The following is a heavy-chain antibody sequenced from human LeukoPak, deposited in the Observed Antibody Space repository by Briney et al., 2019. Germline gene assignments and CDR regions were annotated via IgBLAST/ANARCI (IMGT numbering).Heavy chain of an antibody. CDR1: GGSISSGDYY. CDR2: IYYSGST. D-gene: IGHD3-22*01. CDR3: ARDWSRYYYDSIAFDI. Sequence: SQTLSLTCTVSGGSISSGDYYWSWIRQPPGKGLEWIGYIYYSGSTYYNPSLKSRVTISVDTSKNQFSLKLSSVTAADTAVYYCARDWSRYYYDSIAFDIWGQGTMVTVSS. V-gene: IGHV4-30-4*01. J-gene: IGHJ3*02.